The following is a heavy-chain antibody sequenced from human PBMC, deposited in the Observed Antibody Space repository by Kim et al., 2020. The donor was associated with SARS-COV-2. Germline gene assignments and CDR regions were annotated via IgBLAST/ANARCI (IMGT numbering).Heavy chain of an antibody. D-gene: IGHD3-22*01. V-gene: IGHV3-23*01. CDR1: GFTFSAYA. J-gene: IGHJ1*01. Sequence: GGSLRLSCAASGFTFSAYAMTWVRQAPGKGLEWVSGISGSDGSTFYADSVKGRFIISRDNSKNTLHLQMNSLRAEDTAVYYCARHFGSSGSEFHHCGQGALVTVSS. CDR2: ISGSDGST. CDR3: ARHFGSSGSEFHH.